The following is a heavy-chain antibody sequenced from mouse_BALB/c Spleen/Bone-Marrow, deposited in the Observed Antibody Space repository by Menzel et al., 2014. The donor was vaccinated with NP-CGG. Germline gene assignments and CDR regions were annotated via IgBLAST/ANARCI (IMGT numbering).Heavy chain of an antibody. J-gene: IGHJ4*01. V-gene: IGHV1-14*01. CDR1: GYTFTSYV. CDR3: AREGGYYGSLYAMDY. Sequence: VQLQQSGPGLVKPGASVKMSCKASGYTFTSYVMHWVKQKPGQGLEWIGYINPYNDGTKYNEKFKGKATLTSDKSSSTAYMELSSLTSEDSAVYYCAREGGYYGSLYAMDYWGQGTSVTVSS. CDR2: INPYNDGT. D-gene: IGHD1-1*01.